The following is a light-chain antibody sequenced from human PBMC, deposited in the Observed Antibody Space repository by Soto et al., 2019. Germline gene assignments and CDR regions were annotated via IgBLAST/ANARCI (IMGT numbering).Light chain of an antibody. CDR3: SSYTRSSTLI. CDR2: EVR. Sequence: QSDLTQPASVSGSPGQSITISCTGTSSDVGAYNYVSWYQQHPGKAPKLMIYEVRNRPSGVSNRFSGSKSGNTASLTISGLQAEDEADYYCSSYTRSSTLIFGIGTKLTVL. V-gene: IGLV2-14*01. CDR1: SSDVGAYNY. J-gene: IGLJ1*01.